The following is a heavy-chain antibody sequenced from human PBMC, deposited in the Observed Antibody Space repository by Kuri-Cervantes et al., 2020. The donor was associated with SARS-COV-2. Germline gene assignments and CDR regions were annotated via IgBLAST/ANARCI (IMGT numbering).Heavy chain of an antibody. J-gene: IGHJ3*02. CDR3: AREGGLLWFGELLLRDAFDI. V-gene: IGHV7-4-1*02. Sequence: ASVKVSCKASGYSFTYYVMSWVRQAPGQGLEWMGWINTNTGNPTYAQGFTGRFVFSLDTSVSTAYLQISSLKAEDTAVYYCAREGGLLWFGELLLRDAFDIWGQGTMVTVSS. CDR2: INTNTGNP. CDR1: GYSFTYYV. D-gene: IGHD3-10*01.